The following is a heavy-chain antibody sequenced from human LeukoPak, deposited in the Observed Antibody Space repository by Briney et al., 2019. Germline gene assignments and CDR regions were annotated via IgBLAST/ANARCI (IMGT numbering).Heavy chain of an antibody. Sequence: SGGSLRLSCAASGFTFSSYGMSWVRQAPGKGLEWVSAISGSGGSTYYADSVKGRFTISRDNSKNTLYLQMNRLRAEDTAVYYCTKDAYLGSNWLDPWGQGTLVTVSS. D-gene: IGHD2/OR15-2a*01. V-gene: IGHV3-23*01. J-gene: IGHJ5*02. CDR1: GFTFSSYG. CDR3: TKDAYLGSNWLDP. CDR2: ISGSGGST.